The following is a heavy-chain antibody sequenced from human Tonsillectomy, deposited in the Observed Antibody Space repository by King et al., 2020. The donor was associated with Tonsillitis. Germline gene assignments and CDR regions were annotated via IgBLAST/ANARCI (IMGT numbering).Heavy chain of an antibody. V-gene: IGHV1-2*02. CDR1: GHTFSDYY. D-gene: IGHD2-15*01. CDR3: ARDPSRPGKLEVAPHPGYGLDG. CDR2: INPNSGGT. J-gene: IGHJ6*02. Sequence: VQLVESGAEVKKPGASLKVSCKASGHTFSDYYLHWVRQAPGQGLEWLGWINPNSGGTNYAQKFQGRVTMTRDTSISTAYMELSRLRSDDTAVYFCARDPSRPGKLEVAPHPGYGLDGWGQGTKVTVSS.